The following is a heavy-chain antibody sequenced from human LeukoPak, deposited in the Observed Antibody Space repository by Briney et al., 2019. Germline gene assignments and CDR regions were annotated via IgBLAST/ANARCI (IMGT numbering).Heavy chain of an antibody. CDR2: ISSSSSTI. CDR1: GFTFSSYG. D-gene: IGHD1-26*01. Sequence: GGTLRLSCAASGFTFSSYGMSWVRQAPGKGLEWVSYISSSSSTIYYADSVKGRFTISRDNAKNSLYLQMNSLRAEDTAVYYCARDEMSGSYRPHKMDYWGQGTLVTVSS. J-gene: IGHJ4*02. CDR3: ARDEMSGSYRPHKMDY. V-gene: IGHV3-48*01.